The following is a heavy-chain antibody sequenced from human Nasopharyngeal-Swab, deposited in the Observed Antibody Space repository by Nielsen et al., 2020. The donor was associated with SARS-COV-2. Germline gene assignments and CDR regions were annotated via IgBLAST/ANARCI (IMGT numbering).Heavy chain of an antibody. CDR2: IKSKTDGGTT. Sequence: GGSLRLCCAASGFTFSNAWMSWVRQAPGKGLEWVGRIKSKTDGGTTDYAAPVKGRFTISRDDSKNTLYLQMNSLKTEDTAVYYCTTRMRYSSSWDYWGQGTLVTVSS. CDR1: GFTFSNAW. D-gene: IGHD6-13*01. J-gene: IGHJ4*02. CDR3: TTRMRYSSSWDY. V-gene: IGHV3-15*01.